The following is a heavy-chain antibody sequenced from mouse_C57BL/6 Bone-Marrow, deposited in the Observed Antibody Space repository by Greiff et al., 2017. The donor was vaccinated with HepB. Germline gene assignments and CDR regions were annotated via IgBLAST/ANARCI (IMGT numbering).Heavy chain of an antibody. J-gene: IGHJ1*03. V-gene: IGHV2-4*01. D-gene: IGHD2-3*01. CDR3: SKNVGYYFWYFDV. Sequence: VQLVESGPGLVQPSQSLSITCTVSGFSLTSYGVHWVRQPPGKGLEWLGVIWSGGSTDYNAAFISRLSISKDNSKSQVFFIMNSLQADDTAIYYCSKNVGYYFWYFDVWGTGTTVTVSS. CDR2: IWSGGST. CDR1: GFSLTSYG.